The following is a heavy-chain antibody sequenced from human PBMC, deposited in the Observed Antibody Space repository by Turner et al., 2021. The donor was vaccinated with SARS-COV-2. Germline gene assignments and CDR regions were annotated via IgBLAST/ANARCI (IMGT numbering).Heavy chain of an antibody. V-gene: IGHV3-30*18. J-gene: IGHJ4*02. CDR1: GFTFSSYG. CDR3: AKQQGLYSNPMYYFDY. Sequence: QVQLVESGGGVVQPGRSLTLSCAASGFTFSSYGMHWVRQAPSRGLEWVAVTSYDGSNKYYADSVKGRFTISRDNSKNTLYLQMNSLRAEDTAVYYCAKQQGLYSNPMYYFDYWGQGTLVTVSS. D-gene: IGHD4-4*01. CDR2: TSYDGSNK.